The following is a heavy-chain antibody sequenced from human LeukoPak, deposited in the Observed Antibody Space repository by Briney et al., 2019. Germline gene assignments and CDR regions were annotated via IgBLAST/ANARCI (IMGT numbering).Heavy chain of an antibody. CDR2: IRSKTYSGTT. J-gene: IGHJ4*02. D-gene: IGHD5-18*01. CDR1: GFTFGDNA. V-gene: IGHV3-49*03. CDR3: TRGPIQFDY. Sequence: GGSLTLSCTASGFTFGDNAMSWFRQAPGKGLEWVGFIRSKTYSGTTEYAASAKGRFTISRDDSKSVAFLQMSSLKSEDTAVYYCTRGPIQFDYWGQGTLVTVSS.